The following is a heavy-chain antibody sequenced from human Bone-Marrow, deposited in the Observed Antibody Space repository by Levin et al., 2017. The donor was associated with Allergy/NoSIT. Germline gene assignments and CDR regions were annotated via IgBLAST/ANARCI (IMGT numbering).Heavy chain of an antibody. CDR1: GGSISNYY. Sequence: NPSETLSLTCSVSGGSISNYYWSWIRQSPGKGLEWIGYIYYSGSTSYNPSLKSRVTISVATSKNQFSLKLSFVTAADTAVYYCARDGSPGTWAINGMDVWGQGTTVTVS. D-gene: IGHD6-13*01. V-gene: IGHV4-59*01. J-gene: IGHJ6*02. CDR3: ARDGSPGTWAINGMDV. CDR2: IYYSGST.